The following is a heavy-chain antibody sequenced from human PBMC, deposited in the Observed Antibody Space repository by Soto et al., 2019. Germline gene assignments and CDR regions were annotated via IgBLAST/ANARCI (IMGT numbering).Heavy chain of an antibody. V-gene: IGHV3-23*01. CDR2: ISGSGANT. J-gene: IGHJ4*02. CDR1: GFTFSTYT. D-gene: IGHD6-19*01. Sequence: EVQLLESGGGLVQSGGSLRLACAASGFTFSTYTMSWVRQAPGKGLEWVSYISGSGANTNYAGSVKGRFTISRDNSKNTLFLRMNSLGAEDTARYYCAKWAGSGWAPNDYWGPGTRVTVSS. CDR3: AKWAGSGWAPNDY.